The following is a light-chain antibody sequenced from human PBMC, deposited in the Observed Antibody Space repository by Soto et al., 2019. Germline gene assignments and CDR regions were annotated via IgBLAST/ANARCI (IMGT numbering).Light chain of an antibody. CDR2: AAS. V-gene: IGKV1-5*01. CDR3: QQYYSYPLT. Sequence: DIQMTQSPSTLSASVGDRVTITCRASQSISSWLAWYQQKLGRAPRLLIYAASSLQSGVPSRFSGSGSGTDFTLTISCLQSEDFATYYCQQYYSYPLTFGGGTKVDIK. J-gene: IGKJ4*01. CDR1: QSISSW.